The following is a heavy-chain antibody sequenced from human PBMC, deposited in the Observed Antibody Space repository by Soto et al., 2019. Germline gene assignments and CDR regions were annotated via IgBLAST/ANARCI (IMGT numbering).Heavy chain of an antibody. Sequence: SETLSLTCTVSGGSISSYYWSWIRQPPGKGLEWIGYIYYSGSTNYNPSLKSRVTISVDTSKNQFSLKLSSVTAADTAVYYCARGYDFYYFDSWGQGALVTVSS. CDR2: IYYSGST. J-gene: IGHJ4*02. CDR1: GGSISSYY. V-gene: IGHV4-59*01. D-gene: IGHD3-3*01. CDR3: ARGYDFYYFDS.